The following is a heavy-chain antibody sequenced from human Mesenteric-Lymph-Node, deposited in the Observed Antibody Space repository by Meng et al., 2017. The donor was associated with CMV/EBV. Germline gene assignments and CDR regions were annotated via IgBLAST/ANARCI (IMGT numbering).Heavy chain of an antibody. CDR2: IYHNGGT. Sequence: AVSGGSISSSNGWTWVRQSQGKGLEWLGEIYHNGGTNYNPSIKSRLTMSIDESKSQFSLKLTSVTAADTAVYYCARSGAPGYFYLDYWGLGTLVTVSS. V-gene: IGHV4-4*02. CDR1: GGSISSSNG. J-gene: IGHJ4*02. CDR3: ARSGAPGYFYLDY. D-gene: IGHD3-9*01.